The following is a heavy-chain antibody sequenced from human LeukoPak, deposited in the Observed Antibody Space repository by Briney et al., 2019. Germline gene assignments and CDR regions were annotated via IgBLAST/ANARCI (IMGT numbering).Heavy chain of an antibody. CDR1: GGSISSSSYY. CDR2: IYYSGST. Sequence: PSETLSLTCTVSGGSISSSSYYWGWIRQPPGKGLEWIGSIYYSGSTYYNPALKSRVTISVDTSKNQFSLKLSSVTAADTAVYYCARSTYGSGAYWYFDLWGRGTLVTVSS. V-gene: IGHV4-39*07. J-gene: IGHJ2*01. CDR3: ARSTYGSGAYWYFDL. D-gene: IGHD3-10*01.